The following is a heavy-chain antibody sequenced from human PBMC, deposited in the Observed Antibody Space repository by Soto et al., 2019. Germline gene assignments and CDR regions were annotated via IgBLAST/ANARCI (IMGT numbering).Heavy chain of an antibody. J-gene: IGHJ1*01. V-gene: IGHV1-46*01. Sequence: QVQLVQSGAEVKKPGASVKVSCKASGYIFTAYSMHWVRQAPGQGLECMGVVNPSGGSTTYAQKFQGRITMTRDPSTNTVYMDLSSLTSEDTAVYYCAREDNCSNGICYSEYFQRWGQGTLVTVSS. CDR1: GYIFTAYS. CDR2: VNPSGGST. CDR3: AREDNCSNGICYSEYFQR. D-gene: IGHD2-15*01.